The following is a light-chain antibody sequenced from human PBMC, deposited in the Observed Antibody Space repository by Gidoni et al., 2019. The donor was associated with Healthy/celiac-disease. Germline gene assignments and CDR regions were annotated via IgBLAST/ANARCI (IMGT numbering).Light chain of an antibody. CDR1: QSISSW. CDR2: TAS. V-gene: IGKV1-5*03. J-gene: IGKJ1*01. CDR3: QQYNSYST. Sequence: DIQMTQSPSTLSASVGDRVTITCRASQSISSWLAWYQQKPGKAPKLLIYTASSLESGVPSRFSGSGSGTEFTLTISSLQPDDFSTYHCQQYNSYSTFGQGTKVEIK.